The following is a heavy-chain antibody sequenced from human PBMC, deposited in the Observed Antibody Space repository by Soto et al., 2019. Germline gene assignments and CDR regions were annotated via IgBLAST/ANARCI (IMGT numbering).Heavy chain of an antibody. Sequence: PSETLSLTCAVSGGSFSGYYWRWIRQPPGKGLEWIVEINHSGSTNYNPSLKSRVTISVDTSKNQFSLKLSSVTAADTAVYYCSRGSGRGVIRSYYYYGMDVWGQGTTVTVSS. CDR1: GGSFSGYY. J-gene: IGHJ6*02. CDR3: SRGSGRGVIRSYYYYGMDV. D-gene: IGHD3-10*01. V-gene: IGHV4-34*01. CDR2: INHSGST.